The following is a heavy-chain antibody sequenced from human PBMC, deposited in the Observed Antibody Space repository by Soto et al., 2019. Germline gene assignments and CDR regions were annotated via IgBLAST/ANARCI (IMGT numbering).Heavy chain of an antibody. CDR3: AKGTFGVGAKTVDY. J-gene: IGHJ4*01. CDR2: ISGSGGST. Sequence: GGSLRLSCAASGFTFSSYAMSWVRQAPGKGLEWVSAISGSGGSTYYAGSVKGRFTISRDNSKNTLYLQMNSLRAEDKAVYYCAKGTFGVGAKTVDYWGQGTLVTVSS. V-gene: IGHV3-23*01. D-gene: IGHD3-3*01. CDR1: GFTFSSYA.